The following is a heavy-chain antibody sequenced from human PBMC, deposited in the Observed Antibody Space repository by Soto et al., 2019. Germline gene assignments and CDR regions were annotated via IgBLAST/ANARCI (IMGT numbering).Heavy chain of an antibody. J-gene: IGHJ6*02. V-gene: IGHV3-7*03. CDR2: IKKDGTET. CDR1: QFAFHTYW. Sequence: EVHLVESGGGLVQPGESLRLSCVASQFAFHTYWMTWVRQAPGKGLEWVASIKKDGTETNYVDSAKARFTISRDNPKNSLYLLMTGLGADDTALYYCARDRPSGAVPDILSYYPSDVWGQGNAVTVSS. CDR3: ARDRPSGAVPDILSYYPSDV. D-gene: IGHD2-2*01.